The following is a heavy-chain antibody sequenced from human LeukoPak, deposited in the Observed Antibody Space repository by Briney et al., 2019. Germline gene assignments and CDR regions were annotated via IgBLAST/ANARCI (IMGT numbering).Heavy chain of an antibody. J-gene: IGHJ4*02. V-gene: IGHV3-48*01. Sequence: PGGSLRLSCAASGFPLSSYSINWVRQAPGKGLGWVSYINIDSITVNYADSVKGRFTISRENAKNSLYLQMNSLRADDTAVYYCSTAKFDNSGPGTLVTVSS. CDR2: INIDSITV. CDR3: STAKFDN. CDR1: GFPLSSYS.